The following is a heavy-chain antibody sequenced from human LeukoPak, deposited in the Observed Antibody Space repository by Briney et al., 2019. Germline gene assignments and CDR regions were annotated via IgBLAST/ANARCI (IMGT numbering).Heavy chain of an antibody. D-gene: IGHD2-2*01. J-gene: IGHJ5*02. Sequence: PGGSLRLSCAASGFTFGSYWMSWVRQAPGKGLEWVATIKKDGSAKYYVDSVKGRFTISRDNAENSLFLQMSSLRAEDTAVYYCARDAPQTSGYLSWGQGTLVTVSS. CDR3: ARDAPQTSGYLS. CDR2: IKKDGSAK. CDR1: GFTFGSYW. V-gene: IGHV3-7*01.